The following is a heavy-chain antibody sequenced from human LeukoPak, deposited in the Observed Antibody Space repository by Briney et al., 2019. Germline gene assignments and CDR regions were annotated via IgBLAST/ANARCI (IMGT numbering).Heavy chain of an antibody. J-gene: IGHJ6*03. Sequence: PSETLSLTCAVYGGSFSGYYWSWIRQPPGKGLEWIGEINHSGSTNYNPSLKSRVTISVDTSKNQFSLKLSSVTAADTAVYYCARHRFRFHNGERGGYYYYYMDVWGKGTTVTISS. D-gene: IGHD3-10*01. CDR2: INHSGST. V-gene: IGHV4-34*01. CDR1: GGSFSGYY. CDR3: ARHRFRFHNGERGGYYYYYMDV.